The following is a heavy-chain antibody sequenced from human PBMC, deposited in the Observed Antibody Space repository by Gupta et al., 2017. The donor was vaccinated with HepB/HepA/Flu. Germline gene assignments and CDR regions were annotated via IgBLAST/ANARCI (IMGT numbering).Heavy chain of an antibody. V-gene: IGHV3-23*01. D-gene: IGHD6-19*01. CDR1: GISFTTYG. Sequence: EVQLLESGGGLVQPGGSLRLSCAASGISFTTYGMPWVRQAQGKGLEWVSSISSVVDSTQYADSVKGRFTTSRDKSKNMVYLQMDNRRAEDTDVYYCVRNSGWYVADWGLGTLVSVSS. CDR2: ISSVVDST. J-gene: IGHJ4*01. CDR3: VRNSGWYVAD.